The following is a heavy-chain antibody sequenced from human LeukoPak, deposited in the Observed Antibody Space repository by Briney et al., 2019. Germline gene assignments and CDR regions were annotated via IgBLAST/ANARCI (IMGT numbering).Heavy chain of an antibody. J-gene: IGHJ4*02. CDR3: ARPYDSSGYYAGY. D-gene: IGHD3-22*01. V-gene: IGHV5-51*01. CDR2: IYPGDSDT. CDR1: GYSFTSYW. Sequence: GESLKISCKGSGYSFTSYWIGWVRQMPGKGLEWMGIIYPGDSDTRYSPSFQGQVTILADKSISTAYLQWSSLKASDTAMYYCARPYDSSGYYAGYWGQGTLVTVSS.